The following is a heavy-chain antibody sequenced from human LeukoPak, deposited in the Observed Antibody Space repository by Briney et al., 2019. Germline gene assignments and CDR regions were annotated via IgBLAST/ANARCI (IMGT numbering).Heavy chain of an antibody. V-gene: IGHV1-46*01. J-gene: IGHJ4*02. Sequence: ASVKVSCKASGYTFASYYMHWVRQAPGQGLEWMGIINPSGGSTSYAQKFQGRVTMTRDTSTSTVYMELSSLRSEDTAVYYCARAPYDSSGRGNFDYWGQGTLVTVSS. CDR2: INPSGGST. D-gene: IGHD3-22*01. CDR3: ARAPYDSSGRGNFDY. CDR1: GYTFASYY.